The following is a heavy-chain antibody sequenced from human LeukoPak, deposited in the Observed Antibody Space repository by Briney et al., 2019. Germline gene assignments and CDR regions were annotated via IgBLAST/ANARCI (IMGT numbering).Heavy chain of an antibody. J-gene: IGHJ3*02. V-gene: IGHV4-34*01. CDR3: ARARRSIAARPRDAFDI. D-gene: IGHD6-6*01. CDR2: INHSGST. Sequence: SETLSLTCAVYGGSFSGYYWSWIRQPPGKGLEWIGEINHSGSTNYNPSLKSRVTISVDTSKNQFSLKLSSVTAADTAVYYCARARRSIAARPRDAFDIWGQGTMVTASS. CDR1: GGSFSGYY.